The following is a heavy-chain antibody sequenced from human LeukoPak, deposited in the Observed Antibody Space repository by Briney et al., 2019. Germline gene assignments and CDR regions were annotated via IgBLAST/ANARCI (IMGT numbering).Heavy chain of an antibody. Sequence: GGSLRLSCAASGFTFSSYGMHGVRQAPGKGLEWVAVIWYDGSNKYYADSVKGRFTISRDNSKNTLYLQMNSLRAEDTAVYYCARARDGYRTDYFDYWGQGTLVTVSS. CDR2: IWYDGSNK. CDR1: GFTFSSYG. D-gene: IGHD5-24*01. J-gene: IGHJ4*02. CDR3: ARARDGYRTDYFDY. V-gene: IGHV3-33*01.